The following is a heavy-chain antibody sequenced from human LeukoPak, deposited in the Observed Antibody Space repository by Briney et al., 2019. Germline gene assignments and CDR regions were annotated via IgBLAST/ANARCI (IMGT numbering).Heavy chain of an antibody. CDR3: ARDGIQLWTNGDY. V-gene: IGHV3-7*01. CDR1: GLTFSSYW. D-gene: IGHD5-18*01. CDR2: IKQDGSEK. Sequence: PGGSLRLSCAASGLTFSSYWMSWVRQAPGKGLEWVANIKQDGSEKYYVDSVKGRFTISRDNAKNSLYLQMNSLRAEDTAVYYCARDGIQLWTNGDYWVQGTLVTVSS. J-gene: IGHJ4*02.